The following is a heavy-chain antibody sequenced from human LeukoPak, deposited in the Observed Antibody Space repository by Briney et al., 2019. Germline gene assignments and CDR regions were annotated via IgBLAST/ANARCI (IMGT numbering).Heavy chain of an antibody. CDR1: GFTFSSYV. V-gene: IGHV3-64D*06. CDR3: GRFGDAFDI. D-gene: IGHD3-10*01. Sequence: PGGSLRLSCSASGFTFSSYVLHWVRQAPGKGLEDVSAISGNGESTYYVDSVKGIFTISRDNAKNTLYLQMSSLRPEDTAIYYCGRFGDAFDIWGQGTMVTVSS. CDR2: ISGNGEST. J-gene: IGHJ3*02.